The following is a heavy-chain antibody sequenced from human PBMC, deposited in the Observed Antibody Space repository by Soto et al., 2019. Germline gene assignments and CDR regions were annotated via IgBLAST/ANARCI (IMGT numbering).Heavy chain of an antibody. V-gene: IGHV1-24*01. D-gene: IGHD3-3*01. J-gene: IGHJ4*02. Sequence: ASVKVSCKVSGYTLTELSMHWVRQAPGKGLEWMGGFDPEDGETIYAQKFQGRVTMTEDTSTDTAYMELSSLRSEDTAVYYCATSIYDFWSGSSPARGQAPLVTVSS. CDR3: ATSIYDFWSGSSPA. CDR1: GYTLTELS. CDR2: FDPEDGET.